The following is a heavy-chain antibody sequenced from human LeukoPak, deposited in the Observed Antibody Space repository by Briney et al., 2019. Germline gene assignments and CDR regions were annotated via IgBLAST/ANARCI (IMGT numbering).Heavy chain of an antibody. D-gene: IGHD3-22*01. CDR2: IRTVGNDP. CDR1: GFQFSNFA. Sequence: PGGSLRLSCVASGFQFSNFAMSWVRQAPGRGLQWVSAIRTVGNDPSYADSVRGRFTISRDNSKNTLYLQMDSLRVEDTGIYFCAKTLTPTYYFDSGANYYGVDFWGQGVLVTVSS. V-gene: IGHV3-23*01. J-gene: IGHJ4*02. CDR3: AKTLTPTYYFDSGANYYGVDF.